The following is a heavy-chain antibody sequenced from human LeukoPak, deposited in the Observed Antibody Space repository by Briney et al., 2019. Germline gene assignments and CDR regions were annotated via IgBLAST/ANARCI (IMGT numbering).Heavy chain of an antibody. D-gene: IGHD7-27*01. J-gene: IGHJ4*02. Sequence: GGSLRLSCAASGFTFSSYSMNWVRQAPGKGLEWVSSISSSSSYKYYADSVKGRFTISRDDSRNTLSLQMNSLRVEDTAVYYCARDLAWGAFDYWGQGILVAVSS. CDR1: GFTFSSYS. V-gene: IGHV3-21*04. CDR3: ARDLAWGAFDY. CDR2: ISSSSSYK.